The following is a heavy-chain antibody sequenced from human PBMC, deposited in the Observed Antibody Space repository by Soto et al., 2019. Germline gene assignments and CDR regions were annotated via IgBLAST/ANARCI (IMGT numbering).Heavy chain of an antibody. CDR2: IKSGGNTK. D-gene: IGHD5-12*01. Sequence: PGGSLRLSCAACGFAYKSYEMDWVRQAPGKGLEWVANIKSGGNTKFYVDSVKGRFTISRDDAKNSLYLDMNSLGAEDTAVYYCVKESYVTYSGYEPVDVWGQGTRVNVSS. V-gene: IGHV3-48*03. CDR1: GFAYKSYE. CDR3: VKESYVTYSGYEPVDV. J-gene: IGHJ6*02.